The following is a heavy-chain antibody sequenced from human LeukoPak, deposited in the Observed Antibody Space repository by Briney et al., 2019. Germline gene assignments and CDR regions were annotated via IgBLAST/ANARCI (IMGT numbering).Heavy chain of an antibody. D-gene: IGHD3-9*01. J-gene: IGHJ6*02. CDR2: INGDGRNI. CDR3: TRDLMDYDVSTGLHHYYMDV. CDR1: GFTFSSYW. Sequence: GGSLRLSCAASGFTFSSYWMSWVRQDPRKGLVWVSRINGDGRNINYADSVRGRFTISRDNAKNTLYLQMNTLRVEDTAVYYCTRDLMDYDVSTGLHHYYMDVWGQGTTVTVSS. V-gene: IGHV3-74*01.